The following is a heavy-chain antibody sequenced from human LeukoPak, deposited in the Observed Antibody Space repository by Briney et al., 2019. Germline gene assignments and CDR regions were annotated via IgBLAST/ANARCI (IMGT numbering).Heavy chain of an antibody. CDR1: GFTFSSYA. Sequence: GGSLRLSCAASGFTFSSYAMHWVRQAPGKGLEWVAVISYDGSNKYYADSVKGRFTISRDNSKNTLYLQMNSLRAEDTAVYYCARPRGLRYSSSSVYFDYWGQGTLVTVSS. CDR2: ISYDGSNK. D-gene: IGHD6-6*01. V-gene: IGHV3-30*04. J-gene: IGHJ4*02. CDR3: ARPRGLRYSSSSVYFDY.